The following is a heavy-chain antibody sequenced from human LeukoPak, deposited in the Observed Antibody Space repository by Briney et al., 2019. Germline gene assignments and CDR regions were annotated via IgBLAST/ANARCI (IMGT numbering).Heavy chain of an antibody. Sequence: PSETLSLTCTVSGGSISSSNYFWGWVRQPPGKGLEWIGTISYSGTTHDNPSLKSRVIISVDTSKKQFSLRLSSVTAADTAVYYCARAVYGSGSYKYYFDYWGQGTLVTVSS. D-gene: IGHD3-10*01. CDR3: ARAVYGSGSYKYYFDY. CDR2: ISYSGTT. V-gene: IGHV4-39*07. CDR1: GGSISSSNYF. J-gene: IGHJ4*02.